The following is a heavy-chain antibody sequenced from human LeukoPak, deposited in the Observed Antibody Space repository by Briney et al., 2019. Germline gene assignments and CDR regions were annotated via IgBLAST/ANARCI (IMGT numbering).Heavy chain of an antibody. V-gene: IGHV3-21*01. J-gene: IGHJ6*04. Sequence: GGSLRLSCAASGFTFSSYEMNWVRQAPGKGLEWVSSMSRNSKYIYYADSVKGRFTISRDNAKNSLYLQMNSLRAEDTAVYYCAELGITMIGGVWGKGTTVTISS. CDR1: GFTFSSYE. CDR2: MSRNSKYI. CDR3: AELGITMIGGV. D-gene: IGHD3-10*02.